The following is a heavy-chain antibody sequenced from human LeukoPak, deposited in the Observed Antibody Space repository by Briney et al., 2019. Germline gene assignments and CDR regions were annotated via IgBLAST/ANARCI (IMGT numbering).Heavy chain of an antibody. CDR1: GGSFSGYY. D-gene: IGHD3-9*01. CDR2: INHSGST. J-gene: IGHJ5*02. V-gene: IGHV4-34*01. CDR3: ARHVWYYDILTGYYPNPYNWFDP. Sequence: PSETLSLTCAVYGGSFSGYYWSWIRQPPGKGLEWIGEINHSGSTNYNPSLKSRVTISVDTSKNQFSLKLSSVTAADTAVYYCARHVWYYDILTGYYPNPYNWFDPWGQGTLVTVSS.